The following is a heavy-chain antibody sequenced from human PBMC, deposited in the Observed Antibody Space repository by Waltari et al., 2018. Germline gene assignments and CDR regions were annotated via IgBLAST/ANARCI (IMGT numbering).Heavy chain of an antibody. CDR2: INHSGST. J-gene: IGHJ4*02. CDR3: ARGGGDYGDYLDY. V-gene: IGHV4-34*01. D-gene: IGHD4-17*01. CDR1: GGPSVVTS. Sequence: VHQQRWGAGRLSPPETLPLTAAAIGGPSVVTSWGGTAQPPGKGLEWIGEINHSGSTNYNPSLKSRVTISVDTSKNQFSLKLSSVTAADTAVYYCARGGGDYGDYLDYWGQGTLVTVSS.